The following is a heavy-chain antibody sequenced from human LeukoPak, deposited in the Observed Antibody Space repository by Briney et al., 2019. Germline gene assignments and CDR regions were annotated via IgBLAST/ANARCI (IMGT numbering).Heavy chain of an antibody. CDR2: ISSSSSYI. V-gene: IGHV3-21*01. Sequence: GGSLRLSCAASGFTFSSYSMNWVRQAPGKGLEWVSSISSSSSYIYYADSVKGRFTISRDNAKNSLYLQMNSLRAEDTAVYYCASQIVVVPAANFRPVDHWGQGTLVTVSS. D-gene: IGHD2-2*01. J-gene: IGHJ4*02. CDR1: GFTFSSYS. CDR3: ASQIVVVPAANFRPVDH.